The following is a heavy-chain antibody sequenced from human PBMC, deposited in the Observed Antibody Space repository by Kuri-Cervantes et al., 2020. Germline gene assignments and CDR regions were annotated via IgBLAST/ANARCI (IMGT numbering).Heavy chain of an antibody. Sequence: ASVKVSCKASGYTFTSYYMHWVRQAPGQGLEWMGIINPSGGSTSYAQKFQGRVTMTRDTSTSTVYMELSSLRSEDTAVYYCAREAPTMYSSSWYGSGGIGGFQHWGQGTLVTVSS. J-gene: IGHJ1*01. V-gene: IGHV1-46*01. CDR2: INPSGGST. D-gene: IGHD6-13*01. CDR3: AREAPTMYSSSWYGSGGIGGFQH. CDR1: GYTFTSYY.